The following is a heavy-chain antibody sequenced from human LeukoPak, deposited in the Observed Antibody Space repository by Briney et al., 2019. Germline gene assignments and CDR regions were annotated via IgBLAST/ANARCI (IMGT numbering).Heavy chain of an antibody. CDR1: GYTFTSYH. D-gene: IGHD1-26*01. V-gene: IGHV1-46*01. CDR3: TRDLGGSYSIDY. Sequence: GASVKVSCKTSGYTFTSYHAHWVRQAPGQGLEWMGLINCGDGYTNYAQKFQGRVSVTADTSTSTLYMELSSLTTEDTAIYYCTRDLGGSYSIDYWGQGTLVTVSS. CDR2: INCGDGYT. J-gene: IGHJ4*02.